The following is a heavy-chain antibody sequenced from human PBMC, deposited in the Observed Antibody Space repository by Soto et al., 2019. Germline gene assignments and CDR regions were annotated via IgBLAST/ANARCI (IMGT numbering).Heavy chain of an antibody. Sequence: QVQLVESGGGVVQPGRSLRLSCAASGFTFSSYGMHWVRQAPGKGLEWVAVISYDGSNKYYADSVKGRFTISRDNSKNPLYLQKNRLRAEDTAVYYRGEGNLLRFGEVIVNYGMGGWGQGTTVTVSS. J-gene: IGHJ6*02. D-gene: IGHD3-10*01. CDR3: GEGNLLRFGEVIVNYGMGG. CDR2: ISYDGSNK. V-gene: IGHV3-30*18. CDR1: GFTFSSYG.